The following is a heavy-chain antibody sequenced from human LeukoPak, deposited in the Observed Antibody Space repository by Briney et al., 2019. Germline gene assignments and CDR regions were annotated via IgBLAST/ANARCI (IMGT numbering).Heavy chain of an antibody. CDR3: AKDASDTGYYFDY. Sequence: GGSLRLSCAGSGFTFSSYAMSWARQAPGKGLEWVSTIIGSGVTTYYADPVKGRFTTSRDNSKNTLYLQVNSLRAEDTAVYYCAKDASDTGYYFDYWGQGTLVTVSS. D-gene: IGHD1-14*01. V-gene: IGHV3-23*01. CDR1: GFTFSSYA. CDR2: IIGSGVTT. J-gene: IGHJ4*02.